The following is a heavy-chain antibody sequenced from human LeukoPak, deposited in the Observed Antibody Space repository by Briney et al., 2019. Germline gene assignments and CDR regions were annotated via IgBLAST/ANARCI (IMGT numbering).Heavy chain of an antibody. CDR2: INWNGGST. J-gene: IGHJ3*02. CDR3: ARDDYGGNSESAFDI. Sequence: GGSLRLSCAASGFTFDDYGMSWVRQAPGKGPEWVSGINWNGGSTGYADSVKGRFTISRDNAKNSLYLQMNSLRAEDTALYYCARDDYGGNSESAFDIWGQETMVSVST. V-gene: IGHV3-20*04. D-gene: IGHD4-23*01. CDR1: GFTFDDYG.